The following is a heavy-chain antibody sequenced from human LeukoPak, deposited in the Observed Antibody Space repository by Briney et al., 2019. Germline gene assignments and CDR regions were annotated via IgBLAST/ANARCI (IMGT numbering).Heavy chain of an antibody. V-gene: IGHV3-48*03. J-gene: IGHJ6*04. CDR2: ISSSGSTI. D-gene: IGHD3-10*02. CDR3: AELGITMIGGV. CDR1: GFTFSSYE. Sequence: GRSLRLSCAASGFTFSSYEMNWVSQAARKGLEWVSYISSSGSTIYYADSVKGRFTISRDNAKNSLYLQMNSLRAEDTAVYYCAELGITMIGGVWGKGTTVTISS.